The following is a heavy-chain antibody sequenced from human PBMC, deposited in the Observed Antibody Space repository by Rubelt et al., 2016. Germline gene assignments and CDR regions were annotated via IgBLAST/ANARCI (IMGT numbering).Heavy chain of an antibody. D-gene: IGHD2-8*02. CDR2: ISSSSSYI. CDR1: SNY. CDR3: ARDDCTATKCNYYYFGLDV. V-gene: IGHV3-21*01. J-gene: IGHJ6*02. Sequence: SNYMSWVRQAPGKGLEWVSSISSSSSYIYYADSVKGRFTISRDNAKNSLYLQMDSLRAEDTAVYYCARDDCTATKCNYYYFGLDVWGQGTTVTVSS.